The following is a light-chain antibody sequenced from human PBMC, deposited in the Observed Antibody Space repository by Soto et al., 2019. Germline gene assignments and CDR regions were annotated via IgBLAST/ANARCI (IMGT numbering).Light chain of an antibody. CDR2: ESS. CDR3: CSYAGIRV. J-gene: IGLJ3*02. V-gene: IGLV2-23*01. Sequence: QSALTQPASVSGSPGQSITISCTGTSSDVGSYNLVSWYQQHPGKAPKLMIYESSKRPSGVSNRFSGSKSGNTASLTISGLQAEDEADYYCCSYAGIRVFGGGTKVTVL. CDR1: SSDVGSYNL.